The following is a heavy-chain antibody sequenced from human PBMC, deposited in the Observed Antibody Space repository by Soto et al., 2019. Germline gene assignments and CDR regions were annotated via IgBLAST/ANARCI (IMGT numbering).Heavy chain of an antibody. CDR1: GGTFSSYS. CDR3: ARAEDGYSPFDY. V-gene: IGHV1-69*13. CDR2: IIPIFGTA. J-gene: IGHJ4*02. Sequence: SVKVSCKSSGGTFSSYSISWVRQAPGQGLEWMGGIIPIFGTANYAQKFQGRVTITADESTSTAYMELSSLRSEDTAVYYCARAEDGYSPFDYWGQGTLVTVSS. D-gene: IGHD5-18*01.